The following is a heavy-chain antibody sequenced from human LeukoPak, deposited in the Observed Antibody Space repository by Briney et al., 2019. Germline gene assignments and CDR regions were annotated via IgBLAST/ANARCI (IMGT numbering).Heavy chain of an antibody. CDR3: ARISSGGDPREFYFDF. Sequence: SGPALVKPTQTLTLTCTFSGFSLSTSGMCVSWIRQPPGKALEWLARIDWDDDKYYSTSLKTRLTISKDASKNQVVLTMTNMDPVDTATYYCARISSGGDPREFYFDFWGQGTLVTASS. CDR2: IDWDDDK. V-gene: IGHV2-70*11. D-gene: IGHD2-15*01. J-gene: IGHJ4*02. CDR1: GFSLSTSGMC.